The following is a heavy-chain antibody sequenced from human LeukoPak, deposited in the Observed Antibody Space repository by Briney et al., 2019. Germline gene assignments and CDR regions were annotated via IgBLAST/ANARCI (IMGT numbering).Heavy chain of an antibody. J-gene: IGHJ3*02. V-gene: IGHV3-48*03. D-gene: IGHD2-2*01. CDR3: ARQRYQRDGFDI. CDR1: GFTFSNYE. Sequence: PGGSLRLSCAASGFTFSNYEMNWVRQAPRKGLEWVSYIINSGTTIYYADSVKGRFTISRNNAKNSLYLQMNSLRAEDTAVYYCARQRYQRDGFDIWGQGTMVTVSS. CDR2: IINSGTTI.